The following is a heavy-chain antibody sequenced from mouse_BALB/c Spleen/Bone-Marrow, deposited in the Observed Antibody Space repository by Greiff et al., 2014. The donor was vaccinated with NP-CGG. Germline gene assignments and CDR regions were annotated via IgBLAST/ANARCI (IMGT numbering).Heavy chain of an antibody. Sequence: ESGAELVKPGASVKLSCKASGYTFTSYWMHWVKQRPGQGLEWIGEINPSNGRTNYNEKFKSKATLTVDKSSSTAYMQLSSLTSEDSAVYYCARWGFDYWGQGTTLTVSS. V-gene: IGHV1S81*02. J-gene: IGHJ2*01. CDR2: INPSNGRT. CDR3: ARWGFDY. CDR1: GYTFTSYW.